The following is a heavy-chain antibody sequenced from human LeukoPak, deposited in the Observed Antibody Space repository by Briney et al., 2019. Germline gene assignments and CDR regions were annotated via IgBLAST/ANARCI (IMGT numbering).Heavy chain of an antibody. J-gene: IGHJ4*02. Sequence: GGSLRLSCAASGFTFSNYDMHWVRQAAGKGLEGVSGIGTAGDTYYPASVKGRFTISRENAKNSLYLQMNSLSAGDTAVYYCASSPAYSSSWYAIDNWGQGTLVTVSS. CDR1: GFTFSNYD. CDR2: IGTAGDT. CDR3: ASSPAYSSSWYAIDN. V-gene: IGHV3-13*01. D-gene: IGHD6-13*01.